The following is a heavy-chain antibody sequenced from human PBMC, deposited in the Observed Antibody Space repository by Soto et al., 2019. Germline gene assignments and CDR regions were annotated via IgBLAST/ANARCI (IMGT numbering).Heavy chain of an antibody. Sequence: GGSQRLSCAASGFTFSSYSMNWVRQAPGKGLEWVSSISSSSSYIYYADSVKGRFTISRDNAKNSLYLQMNSLRAEDTAVYYCARSLGYYDSSGYYPPYYWGQGTLVTVSS. D-gene: IGHD3-22*01. J-gene: IGHJ4*02. CDR1: GFTFSSYS. CDR2: ISSSSSYI. CDR3: ARSLGYYDSSGYYPPYY. V-gene: IGHV3-21*01.